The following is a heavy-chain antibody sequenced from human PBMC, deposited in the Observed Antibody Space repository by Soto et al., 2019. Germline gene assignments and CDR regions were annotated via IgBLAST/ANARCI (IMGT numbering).Heavy chain of an antibody. Sequence: SETLSLTCAVYGGSFSGYYWSWIRQPPGKGLEWIGEINHSGSTNYNPSLKSRVTISVDTSKNQFSLKLSSVTAADTAVYYCARGRGYSYGYQIGYFDYWGQGTLVTVSS. J-gene: IGHJ4*02. CDR1: GGSFSGYY. V-gene: IGHV4-34*01. CDR3: ARGRGYSYGYQIGYFDY. CDR2: INHSGST. D-gene: IGHD5-18*01.